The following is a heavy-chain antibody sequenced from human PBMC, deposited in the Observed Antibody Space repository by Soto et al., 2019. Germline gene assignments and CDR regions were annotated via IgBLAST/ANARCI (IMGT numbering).Heavy chain of an antibody. CDR3: ARHASSGWDHDAFDI. Sequence: GESLKISCKGSGYSFISYWIGWVRQMPGQGLEWMGIIYPGGSNTIYSPSFQGQVTISADKSISTAYLQWSSLKASDTAMYYCARHASSGWDHDAFDIWGQGTMVTVSS. V-gene: IGHV5-51*01. J-gene: IGHJ3*02. D-gene: IGHD6-19*01. CDR1: GYSFISYW. CDR2: IYPGGSNT.